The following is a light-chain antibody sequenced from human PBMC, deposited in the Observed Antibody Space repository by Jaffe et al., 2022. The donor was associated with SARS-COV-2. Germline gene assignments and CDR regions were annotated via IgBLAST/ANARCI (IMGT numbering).Light chain of an antibody. CDR2: EGS. V-gene: IGLV2-23*01. CDR1: SSDVGSYNL. J-gene: IGLJ1*01. CDR3: CSYAGSSTYV. Sequence: QSALTQPASVSGSPGQSITISCAGTSSDVGSYNLVSWYQRHPGKAPKLIIYEGSGRPSGISHRFSGSKSGHTASLTISGLQAEDEADYFCCSYAGSSTYVFGSGTQVTVL.